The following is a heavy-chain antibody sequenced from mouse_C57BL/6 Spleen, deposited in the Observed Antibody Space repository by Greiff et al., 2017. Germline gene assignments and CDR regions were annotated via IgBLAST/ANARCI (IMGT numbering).Heavy chain of an antibody. J-gene: IGHJ4*01. Sequence: QVQLQQSGAELVMPGASVKLSCKASGYTFTSYWMHWVKQRPGQGLEWIGEIDPSDSYTNYNQKFKGKSTLTVDKSSSTAYMQLSSLTSEDSAVYYCARGGLITTVVEGYAMDYWGQGTSVTVSS. V-gene: IGHV1-69*01. CDR2: IDPSDSYT. CDR1: GYTFTSYW. D-gene: IGHD1-1*01. CDR3: ARGGLITTVVEGYAMDY.